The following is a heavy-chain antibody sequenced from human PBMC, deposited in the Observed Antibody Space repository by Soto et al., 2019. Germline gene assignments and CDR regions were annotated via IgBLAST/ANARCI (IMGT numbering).Heavy chain of an antibody. J-gene: IGHJ3*01. D-gene: IGHD6-19*01. CDR3: ARGGSSDWQVAFDF. V-gene: IGHV4-34*01. CDR2: VNHNGRN. Sequence: QLHQQQWGAGLLKPSETLSLTCAVYGGSFRGDFWNWIRQSPGKGLEWIGKVNHNGRNNYNPSLKSRVTISLDMSTNQISLKLTSVTAADTAVYYCARGGSSDWQVAFDFWGQGTMVTVSS. CDR1: GGSFRGDF.